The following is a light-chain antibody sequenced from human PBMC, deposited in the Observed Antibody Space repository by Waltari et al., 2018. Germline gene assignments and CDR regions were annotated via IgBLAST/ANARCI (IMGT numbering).Light chain of an antibody. CDR2: PAS. J-gene: IGKJ2*01. CDR1: QDISSN. V-gene: IGKV1-9*01. CDR3: QQVINYPYI. Sequence: IQMTQSPSSLSASVGDRVTLTCRASQDISSNLAWYQQKPGKVPKLLIYPASTLQNGVPSRCSGTGSGTDFSLTISSLQPEYFAMYYCQQVINYPYIFGQGTKLEIK.